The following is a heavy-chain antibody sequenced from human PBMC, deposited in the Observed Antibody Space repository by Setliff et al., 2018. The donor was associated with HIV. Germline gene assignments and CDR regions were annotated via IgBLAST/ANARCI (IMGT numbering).Heavy chain of an antibody. J-gene: IGHJ4*02. CDR2: INAGYGNT. CDR3: ARSPGDYLFDY. Sequence: ASVKVSCKASGYTFTSYAIHWVRQAPGQSLEWMGWINAGYGNTKYSQKLQGRVTITRDASASTAYMELSSLRSEDTAVYYCARSPGDYLFDYWGQGTLVTVSS. CDR1: GYTFTSYA. V-gene: IGHV1-3*01. D-gene: IGHD4-17*01.